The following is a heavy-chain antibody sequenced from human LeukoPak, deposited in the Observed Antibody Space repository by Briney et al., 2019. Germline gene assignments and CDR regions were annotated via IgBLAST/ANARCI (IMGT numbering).Heavy chain of an antibody. D-gene: IGHD3-10*01. J-gene: IGHJ4*02. CDR1: GGSISSSNFY. V-gene: IGHV4-39*07. CDR3: TKDASSYYIDY. CDR2: IYYSGTT. Sequence: SETLSLTCTVSGGSISSSNFYWGWIRQPPGKGLEWIGSIYYSGTTYYNPSLKSRATISGDRSKNQFSLKLSSVTAADTAVYYCTKDASSYYIDYWGQGILVTVSS.